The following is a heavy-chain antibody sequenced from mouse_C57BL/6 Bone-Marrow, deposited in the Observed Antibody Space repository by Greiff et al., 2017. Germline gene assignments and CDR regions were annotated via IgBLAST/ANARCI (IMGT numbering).Heavy chain of an antibody. CDR3: GGGWLPWYFDV. V-gene: IGHV1-50*01. Sequence: QVQLQQPGAELVKPGASVKLSCKASGYTFTSYWMQWVKQRPGQGLEWIGEIDPSDSYTNYNQKFKGKATLTVDTSSSTAYMQLSSLPSEDSAVYYCGGGWLPWYFDVWGTGTTVTVSS. D-gene: IGHD2-3*01. CDR1: GYTFTSYW. J-gene: IGHJ1*03. CDR2: IDPSDSYT.